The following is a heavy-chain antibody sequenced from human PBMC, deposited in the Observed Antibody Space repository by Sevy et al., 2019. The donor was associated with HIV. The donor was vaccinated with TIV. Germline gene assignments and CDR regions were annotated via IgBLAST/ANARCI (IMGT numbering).Heavy chain of an antibody. V-gene: IGHV1-46*04. D-gene: IGHD3-22*01. CDR3: ARVYYYDYSGPGY. CDR1: GYSFTNYY. Sequence: ASVKVSCKASGYSFTNYYIHWVRQAPGQGLEWMGVINPSGGSTSYAQKLQGRVTMTRDTSTSTVYMELSSLRSEDTAVYYRARVYYYDYSGPGYWGQGTLVTVSS. CDR2: INPSGGST. J-gene: IGHJ4*02.